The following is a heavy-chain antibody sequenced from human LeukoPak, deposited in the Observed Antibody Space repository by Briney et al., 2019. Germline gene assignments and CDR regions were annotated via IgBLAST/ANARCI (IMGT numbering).Heavy chain of an antibody. Sequence: QPGGSLRLSCTASGFTFSTYWITWVRQAPGKGLEWVANIKHDGREKYYVDAVMGRFTISRDNAKNSVYLQTNSLRAEDTALYYCARSAFPADYWGQGILVTASS. D-gene: IGHD2/OR15-2a*01. CDR2: IKHDGREK. CDR3: ARSAFPADY. CDR1: GFTFSTYW. J-gene: IGHJ4*02. V-gene: IGHV3-7*01.